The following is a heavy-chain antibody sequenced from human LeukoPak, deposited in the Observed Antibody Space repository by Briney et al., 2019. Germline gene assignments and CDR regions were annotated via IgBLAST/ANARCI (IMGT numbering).Heavy chain of an antibody. CDR1: GGSISSGSYY. Sequence: SQTLSLTCTVSGGSISSGSYYWSWIRQPPGKGLEWIGSISHSGSTYYSPSLKSRVTISVDTSKNQLSLKLSSVTAADTAVYYCARDNRFDRSGYYCWYFDLWGRGTLVTVSS. D-gene: IGHD3-22*01. CDR2: ISHSGST. V-gene: IGHV4-39*07. CDR3: ARDNRFDRSGYYCWYFDL. J-gene: IGHJ2*01.